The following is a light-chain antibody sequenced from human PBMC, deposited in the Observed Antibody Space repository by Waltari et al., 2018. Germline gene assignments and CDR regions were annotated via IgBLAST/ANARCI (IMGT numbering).Light chain of an antibody. CDR1: QSVGRS. J-gene: IGKJ1*01. Sequence: EIVLTQSPGTLSLSPGERATLSCRASQSVGRSLAWYQQQPGQAPRLLIYGASSRATGIPDRFSGSGSGTDFSLTISRLEPEDFAVYYCQHYVRLPATFGQGTKVEIK. CDR3: QHYVRLPAT. CDR2: GAS. V-gene: IGKV3-20*01.